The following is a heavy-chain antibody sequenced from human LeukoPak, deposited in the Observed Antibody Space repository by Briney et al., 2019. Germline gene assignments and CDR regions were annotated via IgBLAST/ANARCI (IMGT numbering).Heavy chain of an antibody. CDR1: GGSISSGSYY. CDR2: IYTSGST. CDR3: ARDSWSYFWFDP. V-gene: IGHV4-61*02. D-gene: IGHD1-26*01. J-gene: IGHJ5*02. Sequence: SETLSLTCTVSGGSISSGSYYWSWIRQPAGKGLEWIGRIYTSGSTNYNPSLKSRVTISVDTSKNQFSLKLSSVTAADTAVYYCARDSWSYFWFDPWGQGTLVTVSS.